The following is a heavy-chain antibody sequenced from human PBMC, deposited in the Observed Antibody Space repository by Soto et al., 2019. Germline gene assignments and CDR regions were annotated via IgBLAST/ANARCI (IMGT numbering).Heavy chain of an antibody. Sequence: SETLSLTCTVSGGSISSGDYYWSWIRQPPGKGLEWIGYIYYSGSTYYNPSLKSRVTISVDTSKNQFSLKLSSVTAADTAVYYCARYDYYGSRYFDLWGRGTLVTVSS. CDR2: IYYSGST. CDR1: GGSISSGDYY. CDR3: ARYDYYGSRYFDL. D-gene: IGHD3-10*01. J-gene: IGHJ2*01. V-gene: IGHV4-30-4*01.